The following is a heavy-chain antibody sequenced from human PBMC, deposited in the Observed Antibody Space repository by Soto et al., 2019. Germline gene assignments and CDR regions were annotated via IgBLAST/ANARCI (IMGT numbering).Heavy chain of an antibody. CDR1: GGSISSGDYY. V-gene: IGHV4-30-4*01. CDR2: IYYSGST. Sequence: SETLSLTCTVSGGSISSGDYYWSWIRQPPGKGLEWIGYIYYSGSTYYNPSLKSRVTISVDTSKNQFSLKLSSVTAADTAVYYCARGYYDILTGYNYGMDVWGQGTTVTVSS. CDR3: ARGYYDILTGYNYGMDV. D-gene: IGHD3-9*01. J-gene: IGHJ6*02.